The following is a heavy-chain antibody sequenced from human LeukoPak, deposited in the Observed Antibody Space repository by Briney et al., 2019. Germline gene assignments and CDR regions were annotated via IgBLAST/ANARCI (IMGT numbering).Heavy chain of an antibody. D-gene: IGHD2-15*01. J-gene: IGHJ4*02. CDR3: AKGSRYCSGGSCYPADY. CDR2: ISGSGGST. V-gene: IGHV3-23*01. Sequence: PGGSLRLSCAASGFTFSSYAMSWVRQAPGKGLEWVSAISGSGGSTYYADSVKGRFTISRDNSKNTLYLQMNSLRAKDTAVYYCAKGSRYCSGGSCYPADYWGQGTLVTVSS. CDR1: GFTFSSYA.